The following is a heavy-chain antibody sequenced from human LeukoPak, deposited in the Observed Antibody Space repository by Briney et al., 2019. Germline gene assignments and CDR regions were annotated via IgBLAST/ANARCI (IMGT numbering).Heavy chain of an antibody. CDR1: GFTFSSYA. D-gene: IGHD1-26*01. V-gene: IGHV3-23*01. Sequence: GGSLRLSCAASGFTFSSYAMSWVRQAPGKGLEWVSAISGSGGNTYYADSVKGRFTISRDNSENTLHLQVNSLRAEDTALYYCAKDPLTRGSYGAFGHWGQGTLVTVSS. CDR2: ISGSGGNT. CDR3: AKDPLTRGSYGAFGH. J-gene: IGHJ4*02.